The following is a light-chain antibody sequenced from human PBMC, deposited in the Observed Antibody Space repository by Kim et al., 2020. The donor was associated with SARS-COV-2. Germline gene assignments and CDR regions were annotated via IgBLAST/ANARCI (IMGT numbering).Light chain of an antibody. J-gene: IGLJ1*01. Sequence: PGKTARITCGGNNIGSKSVHWYQQKPGQAPVLVIYYDSDRPSGTPERFSGSNSGNTATLTISRVEAGDEADYYCQVWDSSSDHLYVFGTGTKVTVL. CDR3: QVWDSSSDHLYV. V-gene: IGLV3-21*04. CDR1: NIGSKS. CDR2: YDS.